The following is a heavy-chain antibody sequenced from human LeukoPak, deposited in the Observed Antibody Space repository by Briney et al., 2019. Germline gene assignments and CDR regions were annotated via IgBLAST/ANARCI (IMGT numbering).Heavy chain of an antibody. D-gene: IGHD2-15*01. CDR1: GYTFTSYA. J-gene: IGHJ4*02. CDR3: ARDPCSGGSCYIHPFDY. V-gene: IGHV1-3*01. Sequence: ASVKVSCKASGYTFTSYAMHWVRQAPGQRLEWMGWIDAGNANTKYSQKFQGRVTITRDTSASTAYMELSSLRSEETGVYYCARDPCSGGSCYIHPFDYWGQGTLVTVSS. CDR2: IDAGNANT.